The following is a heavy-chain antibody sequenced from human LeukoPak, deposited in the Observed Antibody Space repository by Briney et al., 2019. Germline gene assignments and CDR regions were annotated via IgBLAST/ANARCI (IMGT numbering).Heavy chain of an antibody. CDR2: IYYSGST. CDR3: ARVRTQGNYYYYMDV. J-gene: IGHJ6*03. D-gene: IGHD3-10*01. Sequence: SETLSLTCTVSGGSISSSSYYWGWIRQPPGKGLEWIGSIYYSGSTYYNPSLKSRVTISVDTSKNQFSLKLSSVTAADTAVYYCARVRTQGNYYYYMDVWGKGTTVTVSS. CDR1: GGSISSSSYY. V-gene: IGHV4-39*01.